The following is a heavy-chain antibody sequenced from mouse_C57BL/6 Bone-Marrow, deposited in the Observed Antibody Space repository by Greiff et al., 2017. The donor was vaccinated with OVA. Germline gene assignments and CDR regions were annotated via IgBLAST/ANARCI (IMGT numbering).Heavy chain of an antibody. J-gene: IGHJ2*01. Sequence: VKLMESGAELARPGASVKLSCKASGYTFTSYGISWVKQRTGQGLEWIGEIYPRSGNTYYNEKFKGKATLTADKSYSTAYMELRSLTSEDSAVYFCARWGYYGSSWGQGTTLTVSS. D-gene: IGHD1-1*01. CDR1: GYTFTSYG. CDR2: IYPRSGNT. V-gene: IGHV1-81*01. CDR3: ARWGYYGSS.